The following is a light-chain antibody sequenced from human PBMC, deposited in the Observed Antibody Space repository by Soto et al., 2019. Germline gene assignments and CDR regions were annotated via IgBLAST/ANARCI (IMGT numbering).Light chain of an antibody. CDR3: LQDNNYPRT. CDR2: AAS. CDR1: QGIGND. V-gene: IGKV1-6*01. J-gene: IGKJ4*01. Sequence: AIQLTQSPSSLSASVGDTVTMTCRASQGIGNDLGWYQQKSGKAPKLLIYAASNLQSAVPSRFSGSGSGTDFTLTISGLQPEDVATYYCLQDNNYPRTFGGGTNVDIK.